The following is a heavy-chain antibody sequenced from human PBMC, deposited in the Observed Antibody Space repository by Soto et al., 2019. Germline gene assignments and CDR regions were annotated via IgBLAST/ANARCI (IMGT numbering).Heavy chain of an antibody. Sequence: GGSLRLSCAASGFTFSSYGMHWVRQAPGKGLEWVAVISYDGSNKYYADSVKGRFTISGDNSKNTLYLQMNSLRAEDTAVYYCAASAAGPAPSFDYWGQGTLVTVSS. CDR1: GFTFSSYG. J-gene: IGHJ4*02. V-gene: IGHV3-30*03. CDR2: ISYDGSNK. CDR3: AASAAGPAPSFDY. D-gene: IGHD6-13*01.